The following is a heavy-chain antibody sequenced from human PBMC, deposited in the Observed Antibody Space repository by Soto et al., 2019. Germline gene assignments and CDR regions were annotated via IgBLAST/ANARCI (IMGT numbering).Heavy chain of an antibody. D-gene: IGHD3-22*01. CDR3: ARISDVGDYDSSGYTVY. V-gene: IGHV5-10-1*01. Sequence: AGESLKISCKGSGYSFTSYWISWVRQMPGKGLEWMGRIDPSDSYTNYSPSFQGHVTISADKSISTAYLQWSSLKASDTAMYYCARISDVGDYDSSGYTVYWGQGTLVTVSS. CDR1: GYSFTSYW. J-gene: IGHJ4*02. CDR2: IDPSDSYT.